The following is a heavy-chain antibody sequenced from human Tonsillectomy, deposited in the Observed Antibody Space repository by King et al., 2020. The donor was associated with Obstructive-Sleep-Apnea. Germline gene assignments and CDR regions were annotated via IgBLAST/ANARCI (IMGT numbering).Heavy chain of an antibody. Sequence: QLVQSGAEVKKPGESLKISCKGSGYSFTEYWIGWVRQMPGKGLEWMGIIYPGDSDTRYSPSFRGQVTMTVDKSISTAYLQWSSLEASDTAMYYCARQLGATSDFDYWGRGTLVTVSS. V-gene: IGHV5-51*01. D-gene: IGHD1-26*01. CDR1: GYSFTEYW. CDR2: IYPGDSDT. J-gene: IGHJ4*02. CDR3: ARQLGATSDFDY.